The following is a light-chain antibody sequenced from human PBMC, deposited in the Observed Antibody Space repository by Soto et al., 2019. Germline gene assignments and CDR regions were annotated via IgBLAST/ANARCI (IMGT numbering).Light chain of an antibody. J-gene: IGKJ3*01. CDR3: QQRSNWPPGVT. V-gene: IGKV3-11*01. CDR2: DAS. CDR1: QSVSSY. Sequence: EIVLTQSPATLSLSPGARATPSCRASQSVSSYLAWYQQKPGQAPRLLIYDASNGAIGIPARFSGSGSGTDFTLTISSLEPEDFAVYYCQQRSNWPPGVTFGPGTKVDIK.